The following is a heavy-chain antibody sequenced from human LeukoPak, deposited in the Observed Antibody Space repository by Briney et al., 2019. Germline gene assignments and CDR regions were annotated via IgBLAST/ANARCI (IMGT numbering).Heavy chain of an antibody. D-gene: IGHD3-3*01. V-gene: IGHV4-30-4*08. Sequence: PSETLSLTCTVSGGSISSYYWSWVRQPPGKGLEYIGYIYYSGTTYYNPSLKSRITMSVDMSANQFSLRLTSVSAADTAVYYCTRAYWIGFHFDSWGQGILVSVSS. J-gene: IGHJ4*02. CDR1: GGSISSYY. CDR2: IYYSGTT. CDR3: TRAYWIGFHFDS.